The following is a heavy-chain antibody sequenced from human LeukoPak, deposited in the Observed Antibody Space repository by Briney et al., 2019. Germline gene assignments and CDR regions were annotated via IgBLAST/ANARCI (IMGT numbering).Heavy chain of an antibody. CDR2: ISGSGGST. D-gene: IGHD2-2*01. CDR1: GFTFSSYA. J-gene: IGHJ4*02. CDR3: AKSPRYCSSTSCLLPFDY. Sequence: GGSLRLSCAASGFTFSSYARSWVRQAPGKGLEWVSAISGSGGSTYYADSVKGRFTISRDNSKNTLYLQMNSLRAEDTAVYYCAKSPRYCSSTSCLLPFDYWGQGTLVTVSS. V-gene: IGHV3-23*01.